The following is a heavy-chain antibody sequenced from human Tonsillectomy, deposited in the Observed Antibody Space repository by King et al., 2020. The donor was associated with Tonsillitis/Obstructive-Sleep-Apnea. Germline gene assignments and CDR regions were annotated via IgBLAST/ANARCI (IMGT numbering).Heavy chain of an antibody. CDR3: ARVLPGNSGLGY. D-gene: IGHD6-19*01. CDR1: GFTFSSYE. CDR2: ITTSGNII. Sequence: VQLVESGGGLVQPGGSVRLSCAASGFTFSSYEMNWVRQAPGKGLEWLSYITTSGNIIYYADSVKGRFTISRDNAKNSLYLQMNSLRAKDTAVYYCARVLPGNSGLGYWGQGTLVTVSS. V-gene: IGHV3-48*03. J-gene: IGHJ4*02.